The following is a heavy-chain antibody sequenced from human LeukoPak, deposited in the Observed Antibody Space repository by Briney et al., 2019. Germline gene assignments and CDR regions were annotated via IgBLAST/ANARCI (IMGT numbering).Heavy chain of an antibody. CDR1: GFTFSSYS. CDR3: ARDSRSSDSSGYYQIFDY. J-gene: IGHJ4*02. CDR2: ISSSSSYI. V-gene: IGHV3-21*01. Sequence: GGSLRLSCAASGFTFSSYSMNWVRQAPGKGLEWVSSISSSSSYIYYADSVKGRFTISRDNAKNSLYLQMNSLRAEDTAVYYCARDSRSSDSSGYYQIFDYWGQGTLVTVSS. D-gene: IGHD3-22*01.